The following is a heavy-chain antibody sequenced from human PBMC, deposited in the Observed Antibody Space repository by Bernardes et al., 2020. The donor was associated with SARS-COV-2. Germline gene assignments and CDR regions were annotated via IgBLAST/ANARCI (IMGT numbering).Heavy chain of an antibody. CDR2: ISGSGGST. D-gene: IGHD5-12*01. J-gene: IGHJ4*02. CDR3: ASERGYSGYDQKTSFDY. Sequence: ETLSLTCTVSGGSNKYYYWSWIRQPPGKGLEWVSAISGSGGSTYYADSVKGRFTISRDNSKNTLYLQMNSLRAEDTAVYYWASERGYSGYDQKTSFDYWGQGTLVTVSS. CDR1: GGSNKYYY. V-gene: IGHV3-23*01.